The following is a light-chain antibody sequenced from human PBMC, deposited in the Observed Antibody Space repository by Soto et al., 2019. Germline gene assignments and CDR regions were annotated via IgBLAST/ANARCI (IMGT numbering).Light chain of an antibody. CDR1: SSNIGAGYE. Sequence: QSVLTQPPSVSAAPGQRVTISCTGSSSNIGAGYEAHWYQQVPGTAPKLLNRPSGVPDRFSGSKSGTSASLAITGLQAEDEAEYYCQSYDSSLSGYVFGTGTKLT. CDR3: QSYDSSLSGYV. J-gene: IGLJ1*01. V-gene: IGLV1-40*01.